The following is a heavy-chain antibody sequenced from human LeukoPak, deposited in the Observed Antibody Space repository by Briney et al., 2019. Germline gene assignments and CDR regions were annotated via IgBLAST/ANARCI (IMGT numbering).Heavy chain of an antibody. D-gene: IGHD6-19*01. V-gene: IGHV3-30*19. CDR2: ISYDGSNK. CDR3: ARGHSSGWYDDPPYFDY. J-gene: IGHJ4*02. Sequence: GRSLRLSCAASGFTFSSYGMHWVRQAPGKGLEWVAVISYDGSNKYYADSVKGRFTISRDNSKNTLYLQMNSLRAEDTAVYYCARGHSSGWYDDPPYFDYWGQGTLVTVSS. CDR1: GFTFSSYG.